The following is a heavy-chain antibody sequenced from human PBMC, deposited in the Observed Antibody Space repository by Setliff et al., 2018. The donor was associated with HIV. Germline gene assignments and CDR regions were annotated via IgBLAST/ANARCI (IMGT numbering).Heavy chain of an antibody. J-gene: IGHJ4*02. V-gene: IGHV4-59*04. D-gene: IGHD5-18*01. CDR1: GGSISSYC. CDR2: IYYSGST. CDR3: ARRDGYSYGFYFDY. Sequence: SETLSLTCTVSGGSISSYCWNWIRQPPGKGLEWIGYIYYSGSTYYNPSLKSRLTISVDTSKNQFSLKLSSVTAADTAVYYCARRDGYSYGFYFDYWGQGTLVTVSS.